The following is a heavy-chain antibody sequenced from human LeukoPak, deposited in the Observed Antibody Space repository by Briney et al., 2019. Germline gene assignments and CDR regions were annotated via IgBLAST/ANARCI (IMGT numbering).Heavy chain of an antibody. CDR2: ISSSGSTI. V-gene: IGHV3-11*01. CDR1: GFTFSDYY. J-gene: IGHJ6*02. D-gene: IGHD2-15*01. Sequence: PGGSLRLSCAASGFTFSDYYMSWIRQAPGKGLEWVSYISSSGSTIYYADSVKGRFTISRDNAKNSLYLQMNSLRAEDTAVYYCARDCSGGSWPSYYYYGMDVWGQGTTVTVSS. CDR3: ARDCSGGSWPSYYYYGMDV.